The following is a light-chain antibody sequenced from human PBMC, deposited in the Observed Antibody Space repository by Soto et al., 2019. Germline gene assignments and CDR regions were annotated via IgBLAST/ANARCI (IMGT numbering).Light chain of an antibody. J-gene: IGKJ1*01. CDR2: AAS. Sequence: DIQMTQSPYSLSASVGDRVTITCRASQSISSYLNWYQQKPGKAPKLLIYAASSLQSGVPSRFSGRGSVTDFNSPISILQPEHFEPCYCQQTYGTPPTFCQGTNVQIK. CDR3: QQTYGTPPT. CDR1: QSISSY. V-gene: IGKV1-39*01.